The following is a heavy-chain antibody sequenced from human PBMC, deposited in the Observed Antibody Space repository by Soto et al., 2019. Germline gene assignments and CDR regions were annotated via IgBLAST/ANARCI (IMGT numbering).Heavy chain of an antibody. CDR1: GYSFTSFW. Sequence: GESLKISCKGSGYSFTSFWIGWVRQVPGKGLEWMGTIYPGDSDTRYSPSFQGQVTISVDKSISTAYLQWNSLKASDTAMYYCATSGGGIVVARTYYYYAMDVWGQGTTVTVSS. J-gene: IGHJ6*02. D-gene: IGHD6-19*01. CDR2: IYPGDSDT. CDR3: ATSGGGIVVARTYYYYAMDV. V-gene: IGHV5-51*01.